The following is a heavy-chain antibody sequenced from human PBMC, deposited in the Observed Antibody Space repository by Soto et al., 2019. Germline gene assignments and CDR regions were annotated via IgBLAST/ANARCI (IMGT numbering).Heavy chain of an antibody. CDR2: ISSSGST. D-gene: IGHD6-6*01. J-gene: IGHJ4*02. CDR3: ARRLYSRSEIDY. V-gene: IGHV4-39*01. CDR1: GVSISSSSYY. Sequence: QLQLQESGPGLVKPSATLSITCTVAGVSISSSSYYWGCIRQPPGKGLAWIGSISSSGSTYYNPSLQSRVTISVDTSKNQFSLKLSSVTAADTAVYYCARRLYSRSEIDYWGQGTLVTVSS.